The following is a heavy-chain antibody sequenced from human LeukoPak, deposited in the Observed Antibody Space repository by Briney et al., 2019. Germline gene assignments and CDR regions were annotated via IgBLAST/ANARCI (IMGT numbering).Heavy chain of an antibody. CDR1: GGSISSYY. CDR2: IYTSGST. D-gene: IGHD2-15*01. V-gene: IGHV4-4*07. Sequence: SETLSLTCTVSGGSISSYYWSWIRQPAGKGLEWVGRIYTSGSTIYNLSLKSRVTTSLDTSKNQFSLTLTSVTAADTAVYYCARGLVAVYNWFDPWGQGTLVTVSS. J-gene: IGHJ5*02. CDR3: ARGLVAVYNWFDP.